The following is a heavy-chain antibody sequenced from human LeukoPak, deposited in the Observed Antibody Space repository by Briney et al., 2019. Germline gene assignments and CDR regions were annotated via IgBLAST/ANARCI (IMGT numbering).Heavy chain of an antibody. Sequence: SETLSLTCTVSGGSISSSSYYWGWICQPPGKGLEWIGSIYYSGSTNYNPSLKSRVTISVDTSKNQFSLKLSSVTAADTAVYYCARESVDSSGSFDYWGQGTLVTVSS. D-gene: IGHD3-22*01. J-gene: IGHJ4*02. CDR2: IYYSGST. CDR3: ARESVDSSGSFDY. V-gene: IGHV4-39*07. CDR1: GGSISSSSYY.